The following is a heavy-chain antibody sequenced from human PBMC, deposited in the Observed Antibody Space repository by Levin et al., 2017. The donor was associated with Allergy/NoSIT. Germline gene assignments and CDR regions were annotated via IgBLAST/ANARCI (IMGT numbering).Heavy chain of an antibody. V-gene: IGHV3-30*18. Sequence: GGSLRLSCAASGFTFSSYGMHWVRQAPGKGLEWVAVISYDGSNKYYADSVKGRFTISRDNSKNTLYLQMNSLRAEDTAVYYCAKDLYRYSSSWYHAFDSWGQGTMVTVSS. CDR1: GFTFSSYG. CDR2: ISYDGSNK. D-gene: IGHD6-13*01. CDR3: AKDLYRYSSSWYHAFDS. J-gene: IGHJ3*02.